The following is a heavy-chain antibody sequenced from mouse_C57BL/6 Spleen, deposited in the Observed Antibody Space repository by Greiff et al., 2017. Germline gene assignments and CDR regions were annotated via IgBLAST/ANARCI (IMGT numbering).Heavy chain of an antibody. CDR1: GYTFTDYY. V-gene: IGHV1-75*01. CDR2: IFPGSGST. CDR3: ARGANGSSPPYWYFDV. D-gene: IGHD1-1*01. J-gene: IGHJ1*03. Sequence: VMLVESGPELVKPGASVKISCKASGYTFTDYYINWVKQRPGQGLEWIGWIFPGSGSTYYNEKFKGKATLTVDKSSSTAYMLLSSLTSEDSAVYFCARGANGSSPPYWYFDVWGTGTTVTVSS.